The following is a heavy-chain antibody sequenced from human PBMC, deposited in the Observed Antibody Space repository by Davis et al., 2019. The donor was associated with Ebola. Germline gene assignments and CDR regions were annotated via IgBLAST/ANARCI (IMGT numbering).Heavy chain of an antibody. CDR3: ASPANVGP. J-gene: IGHJ5*02. CDR2: IYYSGST. V-gene: IGHV4-39*01. CDR1: GGSVSRGYYY. Sequence: MPSETLSLTCTVSGGSVSRGYYYWSWVRQPPGKGLEWIGSIYYSGSTYYNPSLKSRVTISVDTSKNQFSLKLTSVTAADTAVYYCASPANVGPWGRGTLVTVSS. D-gene: IGHD2-2*01.